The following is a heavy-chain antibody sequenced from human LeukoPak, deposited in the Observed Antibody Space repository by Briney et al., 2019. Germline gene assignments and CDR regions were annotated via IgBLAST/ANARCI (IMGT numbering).Heavy chain of an antibody. CDR2: ISSGGST. J-gene: IGHJ4*02. Sequence: HPGGSLRLSCAASGFTVRSNYMSWVRQAPGKGLEWVSVISSGGSTYCADSVKGRFTTSRDSSKNTLYLQMKSLRAEDTALYYCSRDRMGTKSFDYWGQGTLVTVSS. D-gene: IGHD5-24*01. CDR1: GFTVRSNY. V-gene: IGHV3-66*01. CDR3: SRDRMGTKSFDY.